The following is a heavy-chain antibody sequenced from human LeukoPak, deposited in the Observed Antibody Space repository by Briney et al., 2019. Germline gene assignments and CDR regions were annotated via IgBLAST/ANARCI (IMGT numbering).Heavy chain of an antibody. CDR1: GGSVNNYY. Sequence: PSETLSLTCSVSGGSVNNYYWSWIRQSPGKGLEWIGYIYYSGSTTYNPSLKSRVTISVDTSKNQFSLKMNSVTAADTAVYYCAGIGQQWLVGWFDPWGQGTLVTVSS. CDR3: AGIGQQWLVGWFDP. D-gene: IGHD6-19*01. CDR2: IYYSGST. V-gene: IGHV4-59*02. J-gene: IGHJ5*02.